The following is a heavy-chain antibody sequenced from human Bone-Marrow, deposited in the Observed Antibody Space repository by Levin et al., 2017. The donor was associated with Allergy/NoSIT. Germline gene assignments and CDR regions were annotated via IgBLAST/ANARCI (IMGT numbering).Heavy chain of an antibody. CDR3: ARDGRILAQSDSSGDYYYYGMDV. CDR2: ITVAGDT. Sequence: QPGGSLRLSCEASGFTFNNYDMHWVRHVRGKGLEWVAEITVAGDTYYPDSVKGRFSISRDDATNSLYLQMDRLTVGDTAVYHCARDGRILAQSDSSGDYYYYGMDVWGQGTTVTVSS. D-gene: IGHD3-22*01. V-gene: IGHV3-13*01. CDR1: GFTFNNYD. J-gene: IGHJ6*02.